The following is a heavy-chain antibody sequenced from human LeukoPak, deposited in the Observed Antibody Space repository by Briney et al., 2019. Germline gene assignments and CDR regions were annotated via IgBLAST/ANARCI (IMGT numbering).Heavy chain of an antibody. CDR3: ARGRSSSFSYWFDP. D-gene: IGHD6-13*01. CDR1: GYTFTSYD. CDR2: MNPNSGNT. J-gene: IGHJ5*02. Sequence: ASVKVTCKASGYTFTSYDINWARQATGQGLEWMGWMNPNSGNTGYAQKFQGRVTITRNTSISTAYMELSSLRSEDTAVYYCARGRSSSFSYWFDPWGQGTLVTVSS. V-gene: IGHV1-8*03.